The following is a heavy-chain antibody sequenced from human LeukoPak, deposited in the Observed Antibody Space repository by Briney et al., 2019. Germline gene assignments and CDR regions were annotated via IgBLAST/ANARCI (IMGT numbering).Heavy chain of an antibody. CDR3: AKEKGELRGFDF. CDR1: GFTVRSNY. V-gene: IGHV3-53*01. Sequence: GGSLRLSCAASGFTVRSNYMSWVRLAPGKGLEWVSVLYTGGSTYYADSVKGRCTISRDNFKNTLYLQMNSLRVEDTAVYYCAKEKGELRGFDFWGQGTMVTVSS. J-gene: IGHJ3*01. CDR2: LYTGGST. D-gene: IGHD3-16*01.